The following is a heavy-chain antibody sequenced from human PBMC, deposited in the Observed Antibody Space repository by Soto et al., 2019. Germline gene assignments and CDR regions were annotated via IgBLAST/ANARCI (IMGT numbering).Heavy chain of an antibody. J-gene: IGHJ6*02. V-gene: IGHV4-59*01. Sequence: QVQLQESGPGLVKPSETLSLTCTVSGGSISSYYWSWIRQPPGKGLEWIGYIYYSGSTNYNPSLKSRVTISVDTSKNQFSLKLSSVTAADTAVYYCARDSPITLTGYYAPPSYGMDVWGQGTTVTVSS. CDR2: IYYSGST. D-gene: IGHD3-9*01. CDR1: GGSISSYY. CDR3: ARDSPITLTGYYAPPSYGMDV.